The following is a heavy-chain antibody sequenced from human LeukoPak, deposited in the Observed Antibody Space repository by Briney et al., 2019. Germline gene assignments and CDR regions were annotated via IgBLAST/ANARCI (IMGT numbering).Heavy chain of an antibody. CDR1: GFTFSSYA. Sequence: QTGGSLRLSCAASGFTFSSYAMNWVRQAPGKGLEWVSSISGSGDNTYYADSIKGRFTISRDNSKNTLYLQMNSLRAEDTAMYYCAKDRAARKSSRWYGLDALDIWGQGTMVTVSS. CDR2: ISGSGDNT. J-gene: IGHJ3*02. D-gene: IGHD6-13*01. V-gene: IGHV3-23*01. CDR3: AKDRAARKSSRWYGLDALDI.